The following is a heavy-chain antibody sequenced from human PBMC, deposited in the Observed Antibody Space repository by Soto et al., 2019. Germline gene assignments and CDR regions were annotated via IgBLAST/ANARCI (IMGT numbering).Heavy chain of an antibody. CDR2: INAGNGNT. D-gene: IGHD3-22*01. Sequence: ASVKVSCKASGYTFTGYYMHWVRQAPGQRLEWMGWINAGNGNTKYSQKFQGRVTITRDTSASTAYMELSSLRSEDTAVYYCARAYYDSSGYSHDAFDIWGQGTMVTVSS. CDR1: GYTFTGYY. V-gene: IGHV1-3*01. CDR3: ARAYYDSSGYSHDAFDI. J-gene: IGHJ3*02.